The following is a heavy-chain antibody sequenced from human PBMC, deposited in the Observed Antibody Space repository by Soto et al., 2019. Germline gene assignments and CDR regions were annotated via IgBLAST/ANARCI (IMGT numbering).Heavy chain of an antibody. J-gene: IGHJ6*02. V-gene: IGHV1-69*13. CDR3: ASEDTAMVTVRRLRSNYYYYGMDV. D-gene: IGHD5-18*01. Sequence: ASVKVSGKASGGTFSSYAISWVRQAPGQGLEWMGGIIPIFGTANYAQKFKGRVTITADESTSTAYMELSSLRSEDTAVYYCASEDTAMVTVRRLRSNYYYYGMDVWGQGTPVTVSS. CDR2: IIPIFGTA. CDR1: GGTFSSYA.